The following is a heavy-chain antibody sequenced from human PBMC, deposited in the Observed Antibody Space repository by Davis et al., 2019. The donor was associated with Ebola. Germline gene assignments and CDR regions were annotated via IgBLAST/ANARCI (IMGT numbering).Heavy chain of an antibody. CDR3: ARHGDSGWYREWGY. V-gene: IGHV5-51*01. CDR1: GSSFTSYW. Sequence: PGGSLRLSCKAPGSSFTSYWIGWVRQLPGKGLEWMGIIYPGDSDTRYSPSFQGQVTISVDKSISTAYLQWSSLKASDTAMYYCARHGDSGWYREWGYWGQGTLVTVSS. D-gene: IGHD6-19*01. CDR2: IYPGDSDT. J-gene: IGHJ4*02.